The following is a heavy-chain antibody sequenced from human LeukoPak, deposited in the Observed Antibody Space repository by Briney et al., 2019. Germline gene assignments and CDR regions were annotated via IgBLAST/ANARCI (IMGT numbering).Heavy chain of an antibody. D-gene: IGHD2-15*01. V-gene: IGHV4-31*03. CDR3: ARGYCSGGSCHSGRWYFDL. J-gene: IGHJ2*01. CDR1: SGSISSGVYY. CDR2: IYYSGST. Sequence: SQTLSLTCPVSSGSISSGVYYWSWIRQHPGKGLEWIGYIYYSGSTYYNPSLKSRVTISVDTSKNQFSLKLSSVTAADTAVYYCARGYCSGGSCHSGRWYFDLWGRGTQVTVSS.